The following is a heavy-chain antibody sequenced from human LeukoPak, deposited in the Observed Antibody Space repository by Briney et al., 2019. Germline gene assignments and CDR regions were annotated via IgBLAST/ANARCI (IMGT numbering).Heavy chain of an antibody. CDR2: IIPIFGTA. CDR3: ARGGDSSAITGEYSQH. J-gene: IGHJ1*01. V-gene: IGHV1-69*13. Sequence: SVKVSCKASGGTFSSYAISWVRQAPGQGLEWMGGIIPIFGTANHAQKFQGRVTITADESTSTAYMELSSLRSEDTAVYYCARGGDSSAITGEYSQHWGQGTLVTVSS. CDR1: GGTFSSYA. D-gene: IGHD3-22*01.